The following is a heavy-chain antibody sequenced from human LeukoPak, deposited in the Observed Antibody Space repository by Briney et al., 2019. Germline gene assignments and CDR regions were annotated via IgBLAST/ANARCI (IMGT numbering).Heavy chain of an antibody. CDR3: ARQNYGSPDF. Sequence: GESLRLSCAASGVTFSNYWMHWVRQAPGKGLVWVSRINSDESSTTYADSVKGRFTISRDNAKNTLYLQMNSLRAEDTAIYYYARQNYGSPDFWGQGTLVTVSS. CDR2: INSDESST. V-gene: IGHV3-74*01. D-gene: IGHD6-13*01. J-gene: IGHJ4*02. CDR1: GVTFSNYW.